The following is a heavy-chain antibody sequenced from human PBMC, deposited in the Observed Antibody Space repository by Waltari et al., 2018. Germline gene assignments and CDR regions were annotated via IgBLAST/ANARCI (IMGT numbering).Heavy chain of an antibody. V-gene: IGHV4-31*03. Sequence: QVQLQESGPGLVKPSQTLSLTCTVSGGSISSGGYYWSWIRQHPGKGLEWIGEINHSGRTNYNPSLKSRVTISVDTSKNQFALKLSSVTAADTAVYYCAGLDDSSGDDAFDIWGQGTMVTVSS. CDR3: AGLDDSSGDDAFDI. CDR2: INHSGRT. J-gene: IGHJ3*02. CDR1: GGSISSGGYY. D-gene: IGHD3-22*01.